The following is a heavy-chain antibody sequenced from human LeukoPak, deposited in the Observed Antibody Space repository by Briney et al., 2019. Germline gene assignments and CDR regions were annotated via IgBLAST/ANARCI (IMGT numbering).Heavy chain of an antibody. V-gene: IGHV3-23*01. CDR1: GFTFSSYA. CDR3: AKEGASMARAKLFDY. J-gene: IGHJ4*02. Sequence: GGSLRLSCAASGFTFSSYAMTWVRQAPGKGLEWVSGISGSGDSTYYADSVKGRFTISRDNSKNTLYLQMHSLRAEDTAGYYCAKEGASMARAKLFDYGGQGTLVTVSS. CDR2: ISGSGDST. D-gene: IGHD3-10*01.